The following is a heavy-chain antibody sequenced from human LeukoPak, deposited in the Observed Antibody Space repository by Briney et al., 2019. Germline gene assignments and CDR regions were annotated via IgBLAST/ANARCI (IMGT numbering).Heavy chain of an antibody. CDR3: AVVVPAAFDY. J-gene: IGHJ4*02. D-gene: IGHD2-2*01. CDR2: ISSSSSYI. Sequence: GGSLRLSCAASGFTFSSYSMNWVRQAPGKGLEWVSSISSSSSYIYYADSVKGRSTISRDNAKNSLYLQMNSLRAEDTAVYYCAVVVPAAFDYWGQGTLVTVSS. V-gene: IGHV3-21*01. CDR1: GFTFSSYS.